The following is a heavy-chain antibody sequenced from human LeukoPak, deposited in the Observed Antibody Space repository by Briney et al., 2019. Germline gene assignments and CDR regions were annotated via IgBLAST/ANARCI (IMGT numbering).Heavy chain of an antibody. V-gene: IGHV4-38-2*01. J-gene: IGHJ4*02. CDR3: ARTNYYGSGNYAKFDY. D-gene: IGHD3-10*01. CDR2: IYHSGST. Sequence: SETLSPTCAVSGYSISSGYSWGWIRQPPGKGLEWIGYIYHSGSTYYNPSLKSRVTISVDTSKNQFSLKLSSVTAADTAVYYCARTNYYGSGNYAKFDYWGQGTLVTVSS. CDR1: GYSISSGYS.